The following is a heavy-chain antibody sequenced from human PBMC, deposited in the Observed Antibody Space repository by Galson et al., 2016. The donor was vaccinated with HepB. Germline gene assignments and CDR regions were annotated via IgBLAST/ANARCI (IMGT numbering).Heavy chain of an antibody. Sequence: ETLSLTCGVFGGSLSGFYWYWIRQPPGKGLEWSGEISHHGGTKYNSSLKRRVSMSVGTSRTEMSLRLTSVPAADTAVYYCAGPGMGSYRHWGQGTLVSVSS. J-gene: IGHJ4*02. CDR2: ISHHGGT. CDR3: AGPGMGSYRH. V-gene: IGHV4-34*01. CDR1: GGSLSGFY. D-gene: IGHD3-16*02.